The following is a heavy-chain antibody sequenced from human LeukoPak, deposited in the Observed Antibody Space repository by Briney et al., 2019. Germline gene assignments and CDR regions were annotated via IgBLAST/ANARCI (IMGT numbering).Heavy chain of an antibody. CDR2: IYYSGST. CDR1: GGSISSYY. V-gene: IGHV4-59*01. D-gene: IGHD3-22*01. CDR3: ARSSSGAYYHYMDV. Sequence: SETLSLTCTVSGGSISSYYWSWIRQPPGKGLEWIGYIYYSGSTNYNPSLKSRVTISVDTSKNQFSLKLSSVTAADTAVYYCARSSSGAYYHYMDVWGKGTTVTVSS. J-gene: IGHJ6*03.